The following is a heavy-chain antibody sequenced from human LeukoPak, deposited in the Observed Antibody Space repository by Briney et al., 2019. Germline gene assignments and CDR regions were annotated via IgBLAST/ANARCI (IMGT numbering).Heavy chain of an antibody. CDR1: GYTFTSYD. J-gene: IGHJ6*03. CDR2: MNPNSGNT. Sequence: ASVKVSCKASGYTFTSYDINWVRRATGQGLEWMGWMNPNSGNTGYAQKFQGRVTMTRNTSISTAYMELSSLRSEDTAVYYCARGRTTVVTLIGYYYYMDVWGKGTTVTISS. D-gene: IGHD4-23*01. CDR3: ARGRTTVVTLIGYYYYMDV. V-gene: IGHV1-8*01.